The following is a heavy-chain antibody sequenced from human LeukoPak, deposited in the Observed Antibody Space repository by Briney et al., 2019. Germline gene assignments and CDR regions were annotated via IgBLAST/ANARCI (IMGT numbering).Heavy chain of an antibody. CDR2: IGGSGSTT. V-gene: IGHV3-23*01. CDR3: AKGFVVVVSATQSSWFDP. D-gene: IGHD2-15*01. Sequence: GGSLRLSCAASGFTFSSYAMSWVRQAPGKGLEWVSAIGGSGSTTYYADSVKGRFTISRDNSTNTLYLQMNSLRAEDTAVYYCAKGFVVVVSATQSSWFDPWGQGTLVTVSS. J-gene: IGHJ5*02. CDR1: GFTFSSYA.